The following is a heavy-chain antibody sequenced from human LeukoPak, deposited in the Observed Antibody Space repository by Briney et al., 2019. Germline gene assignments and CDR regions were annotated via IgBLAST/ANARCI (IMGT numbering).Heavy chain of an antibody. CDR2: INHSGST. Sequence: SETLSLTCAVYGGSFSGYYWSWTRQPPGKGLEWIGEINHSGSTNYNPSLKSRVTISVDTSKNQFSLKLSSVTAADTAVYYCARANPKPLDYWGQGTLVTVSS. CDR1: GGSFSGYY. CDR3: ARANPKPLDY. V-gene: IGHV4-34*01. J-gene: IGHJ4*02.